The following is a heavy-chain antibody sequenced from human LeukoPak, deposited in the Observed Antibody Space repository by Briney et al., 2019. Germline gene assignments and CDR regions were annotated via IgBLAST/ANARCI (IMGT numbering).Heavy chain of an antibody. CDR1: GFTFNNAW. CDR3: TTAWFDP. CDR2: TKSKTDGGTA. V-gene: IGHV3-15*01. Sequence: GGSLRLSCAASGFTFNNAWMTWVRQAPGKGLEWVGRTKSKTDGGTADYAAPVKGRFTISRDDSKNTLYLQMNSLKTEDTAVYYCTTAWFDPWGQGTLVTVSS. J-gene: IGHJ5*02.